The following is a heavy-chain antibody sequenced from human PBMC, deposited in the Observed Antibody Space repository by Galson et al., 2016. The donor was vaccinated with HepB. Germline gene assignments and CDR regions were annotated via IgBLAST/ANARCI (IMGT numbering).Heavy chain of an antibody. V-gene: IGHV3-53*01. Sequence: SLRLSCAASGISVSNNDMSWVRQDPGKGLEWLSVIYSVGSTNYADSVKGRFTISRDNSKNKVDLQMNSLRAEDTAVYYCSRGIVAAVWGQGTLVTVSS. CDR3: SRGIVAAV. J-gene: IGHJ4*02. CDR2: IYSVGST. CDR1: GISVSNND. D-gene: IGHD2-15*01.